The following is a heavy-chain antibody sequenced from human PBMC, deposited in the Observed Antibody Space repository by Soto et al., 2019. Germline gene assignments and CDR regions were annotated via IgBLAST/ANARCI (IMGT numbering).Heavy chain of an antibody. CDR3: ARQETYQYWVEP. CDR2: IFYSENA. Sequence: SQNLCLPSTFSRGYMRSSSYYWGWIRQPPGKGLEWIGSIFYSENAYYSPSLRGRIHMYIETSSNPFSMQLSSVTAADTAVFYCARQETYQYWVEPWGEGILVTV. V-gene: IGHV4-39*01. D-gene: IGHD2-2*01. CDR1: RGYMRSSSYY. J-gene: IGHJ5*02.